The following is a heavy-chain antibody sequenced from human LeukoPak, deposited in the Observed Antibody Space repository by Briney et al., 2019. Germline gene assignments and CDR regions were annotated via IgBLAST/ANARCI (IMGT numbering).Heavy chain of an antibody. CDR1: GHTFTSYG. J-gene: IGHJ6*02. CDR2: ISAYNGNT. D-gene: IGHD1-26*01. V-gene: IGHV1-18*01. CDR3: ARDWDGPGNYGMDV. Sequence: GASVKVSCKASGHTFTSYGISWVRQAPGQGLEWMGWISAYNGNTNYAQKLQGRVTMTTDTSTSTAYMELRSLRSDDTAVYYCARDWDGPGNYGMDVWGQGTTVTVSS.